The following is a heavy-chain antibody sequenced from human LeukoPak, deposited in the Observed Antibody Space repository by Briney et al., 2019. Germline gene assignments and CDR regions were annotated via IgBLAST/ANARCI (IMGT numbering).Heavy chain of an antibody. Sequence: SVKVSCKASGGTFSSYAISWVRQAPGQGLEWMGGIIPIFGIANYAQKFQGRVTITADESTSTAYMELSSLRSEDTAVYYCARDSGIAAAGYYDYWGQGTLVTVSS. CDR3: ARDSGIAAAGYYDY. J-gene: IGHJ4*02. D-gene: IGHD6-13*01. CDR2: IIPIFGIA. CDR1: GGTFSSYA. V-gene: IGHV1-69*13.